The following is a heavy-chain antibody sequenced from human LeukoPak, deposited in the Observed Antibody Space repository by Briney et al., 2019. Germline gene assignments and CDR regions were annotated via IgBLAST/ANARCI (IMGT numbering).Heavy chain of an antibody. CDR1: DGSISSYY. D-gene: IGHD1-26*01. Sequence: SETLSLTCTVPDGSISSYYWNWIRQPPGKGLEWIGYIYYSGSTNHNPSLKSRVTTSVDTSKNQLSLKLSSVTAADTAVYYCASVQMGAFDYWGQGTLVTVSS. V-gene: IGHV4-59*01. J-gene: IGHJ4*02. CDR3: ASVQMGAFDY. CDR2: IYYSGST.